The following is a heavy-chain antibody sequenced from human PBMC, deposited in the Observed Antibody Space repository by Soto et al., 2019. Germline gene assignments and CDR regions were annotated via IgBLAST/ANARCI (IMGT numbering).Heavy chain of an antibody. V-gene: IGHV4-31*03. CDR2: IYYSGST. CDR1: GGSISSGGYY. D-gene: IGHD3-10*01. CDR3: ARDYFMVRGVIISSEYYYGMDV. J-gene: IGHJ6*02. Sequence: SETLSLTCTVSGGSISSGGYYWSWIRQHPGKGLEWIGYIYYSGSTYYNPSLKSRVTISVDTSKNQFSLKLSSVTAADTAVYYCARDYFMVRGVIISSEYYYGMDVWGQGTTVTVSS.